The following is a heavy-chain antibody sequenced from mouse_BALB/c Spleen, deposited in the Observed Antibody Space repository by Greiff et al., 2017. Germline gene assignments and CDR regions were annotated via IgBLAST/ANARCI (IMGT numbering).Heavy chain of an antibody. J-gene: IGHJ4*01. Sequence: VKLMESGPGLVAPSQSLSITCTVSGFSLTSYGVHWVRQPPGKGLEWLGVIWAGGSTNYNSALMSRLSISKDNSKSQVFLKMNSLQTDDTAMYYCARTGMIRWYYAMDYWGQGTSVTVSS. CDR1: GFSLTSYG. CDR3: ARTGMIRWYYAMDY. V-gene: IGHV2-9*02. CDR2: IWAGGST. D-gene: IGHD2-4*01.